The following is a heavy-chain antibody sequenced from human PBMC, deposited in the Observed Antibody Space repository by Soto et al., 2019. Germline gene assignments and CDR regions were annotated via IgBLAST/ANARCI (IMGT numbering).Heavy chain of an antibody. J-gene: IGHJ4*02. Sequence: PGGSLRLSCAASGFTFTNYRIHWVRQAPGEGLVWVARINSDGSRINYADSVKGRFTISRDNAKNTVFLQMNSLRDEDSAGYFCARAGDWNYVQDFWGQGTLVTVSS. CDR3: ARAGDWNYVQDF. CDR2: INSDGSRI. CDR1: GFTFTNYR. D-gene: IGHD1-7*01. V-gene: IGHV3-74*01.